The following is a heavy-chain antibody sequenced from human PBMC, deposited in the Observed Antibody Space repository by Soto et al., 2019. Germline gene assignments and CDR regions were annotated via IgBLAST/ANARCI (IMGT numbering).Heavy chain of an antibody. Sequence: QVQLQQWGAGLLKPSETLSLSCAVYGGYFNDNYYTWFRQPPGKGLEWIGEISRSGTTKYIPSLKSRATLSVDTSKTEVSLKVTSVTAADTAVYYCATSLWFGTQVELWGQGALVTVSS. D-gene: IGHD3-10*01. CDR3: ATSLWFGTQVEL. V-gene: IGHV4-34*01. CDR1: GGYFNDNY. CDR2: ISRSGTT. J-gene: IGHJ5*02.